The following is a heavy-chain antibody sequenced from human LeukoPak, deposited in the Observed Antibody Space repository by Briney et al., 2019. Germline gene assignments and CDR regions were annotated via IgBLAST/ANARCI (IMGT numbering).Heavy chain of an antibody. D-gene: IGHD2-2*01. V-gene: IGHV3-7*05. CDR2: IKQDGSKK. Sequence: PGGSLRLSCAASGFTFSTFWMSWVRQAPGKGLEWVANIKQDGSKKYYVDSVKGRFTISRDNVKNSLYLQMNSLRAEDTAVYYCAKPPLYCNTPSCYVDYWGQGTLVTVSS. CDR1: GFTFSTFW. CDR3: AKPPLYCNTPSCYVDY. J-gene: IGHJ4*02.